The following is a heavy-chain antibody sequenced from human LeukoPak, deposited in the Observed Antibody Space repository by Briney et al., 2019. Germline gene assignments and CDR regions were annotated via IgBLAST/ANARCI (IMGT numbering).Heavy chain of an antibody. CDR2: ISSSSSYI. J-gene: IGHJ4*02. D-gene: IGHD4-17*01. CDR1: GFTFSSYS. V-gene: IGHV3-21*01. CDR3: ASPKRLYGDYIFDY. Sequence: KPGGSLRLSCAASGFTFSSYSMNWVRQAPGKGLEWVSSISSSSSYIYYADSVKGRFTISRDNAKNSLYLQMNSLRAEDTAVYYCASPKRLYGDYIFDYWGQGTLVTVSP.